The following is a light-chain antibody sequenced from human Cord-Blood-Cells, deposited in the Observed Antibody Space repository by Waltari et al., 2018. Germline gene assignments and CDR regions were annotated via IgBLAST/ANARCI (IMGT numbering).Light chain of an antibody. CDR3: QQYNNWLT. CDR1: QSVSSN. CDR2: GAS. J-gene: IGKJ4*01. V-gene: IGKV3-15*01. Sequence: EIVMTPSPATLSVSPGERATLSCRASQSVSSNLAWYQQKPGQAPRPLIYGASTRATGIPARFSGSGSGTEFTLTISSLQSEDFAVYYCQQYNNWLTVGGGTKVEIK.